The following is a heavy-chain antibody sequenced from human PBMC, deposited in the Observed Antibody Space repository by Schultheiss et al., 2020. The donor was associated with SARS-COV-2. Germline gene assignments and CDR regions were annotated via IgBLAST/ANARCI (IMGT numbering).Heavy chain of an antibody. Sequence: GGSLRLSCAASGFTFSSYGMHWVRQAPGKGLEWVAVIWYDGSNKYYADSVKGRFTISRDNSKNTLYLQMNSLRAEDTVVYYCASGAYNWNDVSGAYYYYGMDVWGQGTTVTVSS. J-gene: IGHJ6*02. CDR1: GFTFSSYG. D-gene: IGHD1-20*01. V-gene: IGHV3-33*01. CDR2: IWYDGSNK. CDR3: ASGAYNWNDVSGAYYYYGMDV.